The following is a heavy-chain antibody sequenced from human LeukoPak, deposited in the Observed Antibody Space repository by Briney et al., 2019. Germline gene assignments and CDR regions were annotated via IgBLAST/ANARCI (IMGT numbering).Heavy chain of an antibody. CDR3: ARDSSQGRYFDWFYFDY. Sequence: HAGGSLRLSCAASGFTFSSYWMSWVRQAPGKGLEWVANIKQDGSEKYYVDSVKGRFTISRDNAKNSLYLQMNSLRAEDTAVYYCARDSSQGRYFDWFYFDYWGQGTLVTVSS. J-gene: IGHJ4*02. CDR1: GFTFSSYW. D-gene: IGHD3-9*01. CDR2: IKQDGSEK. V-gene: IGHV3-7*01.